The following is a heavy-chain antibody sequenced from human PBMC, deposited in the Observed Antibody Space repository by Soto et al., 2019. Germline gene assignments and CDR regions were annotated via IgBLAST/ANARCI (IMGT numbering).Heavy chain of an antibody. D-gene: IGHD5-18*01. Sequence: TETLSLTCTVSVVSISSSSYYWGWMREPPGKGLEWIGSIYYSGSTYYNPSLKSRVTISVDTSKNQFSLKLSSVTAADTAVYYCAITPADEDTAMATFDYWGKGTLVTVSS. J-gene: IGHJ4*02. CDR1: VVSISSSSYY. CDR3: AITPADEDTAMATFDY. V-gene: IGHV4-39*01. CDR2: IYYSGST.